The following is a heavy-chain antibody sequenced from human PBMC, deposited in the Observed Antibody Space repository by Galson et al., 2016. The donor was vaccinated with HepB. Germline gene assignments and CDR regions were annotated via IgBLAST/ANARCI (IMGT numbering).Heavy chain of an antibody. V-gene: IGHV3-20*04. D-gene: IGHD3-10*01. CDR2: IKGGGDYP. CDR3: ARGPRSGNDFSNSYHGFDV. J-gene: IGHJ6*02. CDR1: GFTFDDYA. Sequence: SLRLSCAASGFTFDDYAMSWVRQTPGKGLEWVSGIKGGGDYPGYADSVEGRFTISRDNAKNSLYLQMDSLRAEETALYYCARGPRSGNDFSNSYHGFDVWGQGTTVTVSS.